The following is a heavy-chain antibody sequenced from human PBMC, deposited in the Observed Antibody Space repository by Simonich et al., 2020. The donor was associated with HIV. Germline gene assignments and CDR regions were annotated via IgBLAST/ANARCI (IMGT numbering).Heavy chain of an antibody. CDR1: GGSISDYY. V-gene: IGHV4-4*07. CDR2: IYITGST. CDR3: ARVTPGGRFDY. D-gene: IGHD3-10*01. Sequence: QVQLQESGPGLVKPSETLSLTCTVSGGSISDYYWSWIRQPAGKGLEWIGRIYITGSTNYNPSLKIRVTILVDKSKNQFSLKLTSVTAADTAVYYCARVTPGGRFDYWGQGTLVTVSS. J-gene: IGHJ4*02.